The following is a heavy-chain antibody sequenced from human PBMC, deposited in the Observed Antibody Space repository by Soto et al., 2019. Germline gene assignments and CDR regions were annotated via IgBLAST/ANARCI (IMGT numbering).Heavy chain of an antibody. V-gene: IGHV3-64D*06. CDR2: INNIGASS. CDR3: VKTISGGFRADYFQH. J-gene: IGHJ1*01. D-gene: IGHD1-26*01. Sequence: PGGSLRLSCSASGFIFSNYAMHWVRQAPGKGLEYVSAINNIGASSYYADSVKGRFTISRDNSKNTLYLQMSSLRTDDTAVYYCVKTISGGFRADYFQHWGQGTLVTVPS. CDR1: GFIFSNYA.